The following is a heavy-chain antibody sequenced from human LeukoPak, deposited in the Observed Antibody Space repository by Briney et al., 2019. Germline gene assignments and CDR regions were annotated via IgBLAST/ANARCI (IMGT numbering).Heavy chain of an antibody. V-gene: IGHV3-48*03. CDR2: ISSSGSTI. CDR1: GFTFSSYE. Sequence: GGSLRLSCAASGFTFSSYEMNWVRQAPGKGLEWVSYISSSGSTIYYADSVKGRFTISRDNAKSSLYLQMNSLRAEDTAVYYCARGGAAAGIGYYYYGMDVWGKGTTVTVSS. J-gene: IGHJ6*04. D-gene: IGHD6-13*01. CDR3: ARGGAAAGIGYYYYGMDV.